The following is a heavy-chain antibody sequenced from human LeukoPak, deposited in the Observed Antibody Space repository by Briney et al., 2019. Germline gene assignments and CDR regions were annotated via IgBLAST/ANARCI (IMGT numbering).Heavy chain of an antibody. Sequence: GESLKISCKGSGYNFTNYWVGWVRQMPGKGLEWMEIIYPGDSDTKYSPSFQGQVTISADKSLSTAYLQWSSLKASDTAMYYCVRRDGYYGSATYYNFDYWGQGTLVTVSS. D-gene: IGHD3-10*01. CDR1: GYNFTNYW. CDR2: IYPGDSDT. CDR3: VRRDGYYGSATYYNFDY. J-gene: IGHJ4*02. V-gene: IGHV5-51*01.